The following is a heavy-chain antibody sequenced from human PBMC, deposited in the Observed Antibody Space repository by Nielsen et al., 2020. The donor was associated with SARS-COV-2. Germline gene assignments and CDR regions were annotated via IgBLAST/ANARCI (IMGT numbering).Heavy chain of an antibody. CDR1: GFTVSSNY. V-gene: IGHV3-66*01. D-gene: IGHD6-6*01. CDR2: IYSGGST. J-gene: IGHJ6*02. CDR3: ARVQQLVPGSYYYYGMDV. Sequence: GESLKISCAASGFTVSSNYMSWVRQAPGKGLEWVSVIYSGGSTYYADSVKGRFTISRDNSKNTLYLQMNSLRAEDTAVYYCARVQQLVPGSYYYYGMDVWGQGTTVTVSS.